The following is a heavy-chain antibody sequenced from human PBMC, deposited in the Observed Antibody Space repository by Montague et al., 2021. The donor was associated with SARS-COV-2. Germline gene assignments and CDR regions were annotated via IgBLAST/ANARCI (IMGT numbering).Heavy chain of an antibody. CDR1: GDSITSDVSY. V-gene: IGHV4-61*02. Sequence: TLSLTCTVSGDSITSDVSYWSWIRQPAGKGLEWIGRIYTTGSTNYNPSLKSRLTISLDTYKNQFSLKLGSVTAADTAVYYCARDDFRWDFDCWGQGTLVTVTS. CDR3: ARDDFRWDFDC. D-gene: IGHD2/OR15-2a*01. CDR2: IYTTGST. J-gene: IGHJ4*02.